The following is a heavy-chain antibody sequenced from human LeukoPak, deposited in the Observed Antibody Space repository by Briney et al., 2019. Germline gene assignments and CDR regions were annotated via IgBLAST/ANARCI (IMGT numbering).Heavy chain of an antibody. CDR1: GFTFSSYG. CDR3: ASRGYSGYDHDAFDI. Sequence: PGGSLRLSCAASGFTFSSYGMHWVRQAPGEGLGWVAVIWYDGSNKYYADSVKGRFTISRDNSKNTLYLQMNSLRAEDTAVYYCASRGYSGYDHDAFDIWGQGTMVTVSS. J-gene: IGHJ3*02. D-gene: IGHD5-12*01. V-gene: IGHV3-33*01. CDR2: IWYDGSNK.